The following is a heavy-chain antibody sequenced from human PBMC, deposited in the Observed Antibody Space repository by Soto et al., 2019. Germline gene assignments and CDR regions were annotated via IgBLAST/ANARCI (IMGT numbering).Heavy chain of an antibody. CDR2: IYYSGST. CDR1: GGSISSSSYY. Sequence: PSETLSLTCTVSGGSISSSSYYWGWIRQPPGKGLEWIGSIYYSGSTYYNPSLKSRVTISVDTSKNQFSLKLSSVTAADTAVYYSARSGTNDFWSGYYGINYYYYGMDVWGQGTTVP. D-gene: IGHD3-3*01. CDR3: ARSGTNDFWSGYYGINYYYYGMDV. J-gene: IGHJ6*02. V-gene: IGHV4-39*01.